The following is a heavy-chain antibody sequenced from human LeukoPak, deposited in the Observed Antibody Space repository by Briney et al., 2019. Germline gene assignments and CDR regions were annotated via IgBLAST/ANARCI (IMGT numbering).Heavy chain of an antibody. V-gene: IGHV3-23*01. CDR3: AKGPYSSSWYPNWFDP. D-gene: IGHD6-13*01. Sequence: GGSLRLSCAASGFTFSSYAMSWVRQAPGKGLEWVSAISGSGGSTYYADSVKGRFTISRDNSKNTLYLQMNSLRAEDTAVYYCAKGPYSSSWYPNWFDPWGQGTLVTVSS. J-gene: IGHJ5*02. CDR1: GFTFSSYA. CDR2: ISGSGGST.